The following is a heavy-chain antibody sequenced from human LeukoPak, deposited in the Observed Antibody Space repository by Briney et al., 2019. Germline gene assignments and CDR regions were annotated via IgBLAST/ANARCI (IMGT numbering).Heavy chain of an antibody. J-gene: IGHJ5*02. CDR3: ANMVRGVIGYNWFDP. V-gene: IGHV4-59*08. CDR1: GGSTSSYY. D-gene: IGHD3-10*01. Sequence: SETLSLTCTVSGGSTSSYYWSWIRQPPGKGLEWIGYFYYSGSTNYNPSRKSRVTISVDTSKNQFSLKRSSVTAADTAVYYCANMVRGVIGYNWFDPWGQGTLVTVSS. CDR2: FYYSGST.